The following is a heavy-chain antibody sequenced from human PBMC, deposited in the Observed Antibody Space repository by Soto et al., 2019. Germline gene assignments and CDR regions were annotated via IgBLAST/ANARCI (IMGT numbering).Heavy chain of an antibody. Sequence: EVQLLESGGGLVQPGGSLRLSCAASGFTFSSYAMSWVRQAPGKGLEWVSAISGSGGSTYYADSVKGRFTISRDNSKNTLYLQMNSLRAEDTAVYYCALITAGYSSSWSQRFTAGPFDYWGQGTLVTVSS. CDR3: ALITAGYSSSWSQRFTAGPFDY. D-gene: IGHD6-13*01. V-gene: IGHV3-23*01. CDR1: GFTFSSYA. J-gene: IGHJ4*02. CDR2: ISGSGGST.